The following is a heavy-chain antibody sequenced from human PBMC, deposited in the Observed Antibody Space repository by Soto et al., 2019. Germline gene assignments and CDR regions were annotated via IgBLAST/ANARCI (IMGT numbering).Heavy chain of an antibody. CDR3: ARDRTTVTTENWFDP. CDR2: IWYDGSNK. J-gene: IGHJ5*02. CDR1: GFTFSSYG. Sequence: PGGSLRLSCAASGFTFSSYGMHWVRQAPGKGLEWVAVIWYDGSNKYYADSVKGRFTISRDNSKNTLYLQMNSLRAEYTVVYYCARDRTTVTTENWFDPWGQGTLVTV. D-gene: IGHD4-4*01. V-gene: IGHV3-33*01.